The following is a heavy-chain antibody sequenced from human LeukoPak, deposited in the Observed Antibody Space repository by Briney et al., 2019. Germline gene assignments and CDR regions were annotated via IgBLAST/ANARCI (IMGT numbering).Heavy chain of an antibody. CDR2: MNTNSGNA. J-gene: IGHJ4*02. D-gene: IGHD4-17*01. CDR1: GYTFTSYN. V-gene: IGHV1-8*01. Sequence: ASVKVSCTASGYTFTSYNINWVRQATGQGHEWMGWMNTNSGNAGYAQKFQGRVTVTRYTSRNIVYIYLSSLRSEDAAVYFCARAAYGDSPYYFDYWGQGTLVTVSS. CDR3: ARAAYGDSPYYFDY.